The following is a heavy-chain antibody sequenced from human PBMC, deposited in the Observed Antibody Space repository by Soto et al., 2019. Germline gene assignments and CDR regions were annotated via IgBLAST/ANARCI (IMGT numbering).Heavy chain of an antibody. D-gene: IGHD4-17*01. J-gene: IGHJ4*02. Sequence: QVQLVESGGGVVQPGTSLRLSCAASGFTFSSYGMHWVRQAPGKGLGWAAFIRYDGSYKYYGDSVKGRFTISRDNSKNTLYLQMNSLRAEDTAVYYCARNPRPTYGDYADYWGQGTLVTVSS. V-gene: IGHV3-33*01. CDR3: ARNPRPTYGDYADY. CDR1: GFTFSSYG. CDR2: IRYDGSYK.